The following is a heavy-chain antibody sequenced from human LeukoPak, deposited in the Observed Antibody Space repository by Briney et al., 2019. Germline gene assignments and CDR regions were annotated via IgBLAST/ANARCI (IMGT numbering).Heavy chain of an antibody. CDR1: GGSFSGYY. D-gene: IGHD2-15*01. Sequence: PSETLSLTCAVYGGSFSGYYWSWIRQPPGKGLEWIGEINHSGSTNYNPSLESRVTISVDTSKNQFSLKLSSVTAADTAVYYCARGAHHQDIVVVVAATHYFDYWGQGTLVTVSS. CDR3: ARGAHHQDIVVVVAATHYFDY. J-gene: IGHJ4*02. CDR2: INHSGST. V-gene: IGHV4-34*01.